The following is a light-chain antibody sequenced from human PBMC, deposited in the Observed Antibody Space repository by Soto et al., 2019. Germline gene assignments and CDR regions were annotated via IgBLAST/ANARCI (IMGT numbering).Light chain of an antibody. V-gene: IGKV3-20*01. CDR3: HQYGGSPPET. CDR1: QSLRSSY. Sequence: EIVLTQSPGTLSLPPGERATLSCRASQSLRSSYLGWYQQRPGQPPRLLIYGASSRATGIPDRFSGSGSGTDFTLTISSLEPEDFAVYYCHQYGGSPPETFGQGTKVEIK. J-gene: IGKJ1*01. CDR2: GAS.